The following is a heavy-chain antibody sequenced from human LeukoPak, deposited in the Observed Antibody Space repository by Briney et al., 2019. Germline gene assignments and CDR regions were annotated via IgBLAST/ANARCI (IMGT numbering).Heavy chain of an antibody. CDR2: IYYTGTT. V-gene: IGHV4-39*01. CDR3: ARLDPRGPDDY. CDR1: GSYISSSSYS. Sequence: SETLSLTCTVSGSYISSSSYSWGWIRQPPGKGLDWIGNIYYTGTTYSNPSLKSRVTISVDTSKNQFSLKLSSVTAVDTAVYYCARLDPRGPDDYWAREPWSPSPQ. D-gene: IGHD2-2*03. J-gene: IGHJ4*02.